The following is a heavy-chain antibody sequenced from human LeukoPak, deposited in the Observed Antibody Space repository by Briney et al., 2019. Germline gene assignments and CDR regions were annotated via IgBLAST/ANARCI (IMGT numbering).Heavy chain of an antibody. CDR1: GFTFSTYW. J-gene: IGHJ4*02. CDR3: ARDSSGYQ. D-gene: IGHD3-22*01. Sequence: GGSLRLSCAASGFTFSTYWMSWVRQAPGKGLEWVANIKEDGSEKYYGDSVKGRFAISRDNAKNSLYLQMNSLRAEDTAVYYCARDSSGYQWGQGTLVTVSS. V-gene: IGHV3-7*01. CDR2: IKEDGSEK.